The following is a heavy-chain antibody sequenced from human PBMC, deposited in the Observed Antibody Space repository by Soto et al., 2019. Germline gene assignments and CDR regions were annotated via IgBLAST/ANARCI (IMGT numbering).Heavy chain of an antibody. CDR1: GFTFSSYG. D-gene: IGHD1-1*01. Sequence: GGSLRLSCAASGFTFSSYGMHWVRQAPGKGLEWVAVIWYDGRNKYYADSVKGRFTISRDNSKNTLYLQMNSLRAEDTAVYYCARDVELERRSSYYYYGMDVWGQGTTVTVS. V-gene: IGHV3-33*01. J-gene: IGHJ6*02. CDR3: ARDVELERRSSYYYYGMDV. CDR2: IWYDGRNK.